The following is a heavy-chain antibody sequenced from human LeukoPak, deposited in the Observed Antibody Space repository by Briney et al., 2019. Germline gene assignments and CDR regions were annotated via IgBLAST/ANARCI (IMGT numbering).Heavy chain of an antibody. Sequence: ASVKVSCKASGYTFTSYAMHWVRQATGQRLEWMGWINAGNGNTKYSQKFQGRVTITRDTSASTAYMELSSLRSEDTAVYYCAREERAAKVRLDYWGQGTLVTVSS. V-gene: IGHV1-3*01. CDR3: AREERAAKVRLDY. J-gene: IGHJ4*02. CDR2: INAGNGNT. D-gene: IGHD5-24*01. CDR1: GYTFTSYA.